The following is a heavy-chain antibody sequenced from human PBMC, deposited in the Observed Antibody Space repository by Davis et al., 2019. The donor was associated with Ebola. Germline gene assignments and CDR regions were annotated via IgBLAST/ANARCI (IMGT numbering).Heavy chain of an antibody. J-gene: IGHJ4*02. D-gene: IGHD2-15*01. Sequence: SGPTLVKPTETLTLTCTFSGFSLTTGGMRVNWIRQPPGKALEWLARLDWDDDKFYSTSLKTRLTISKDTSKNQVVLTMTNMDPVDTATYYCARLTCSGGPCYLDSWGQGTLVTVSS. CDR2: LDWDDDK. CDR1: GFSLTTGGMR. CDR3: ARLTCSGGPCYLDS. V-gene: IGHV2-70*04.